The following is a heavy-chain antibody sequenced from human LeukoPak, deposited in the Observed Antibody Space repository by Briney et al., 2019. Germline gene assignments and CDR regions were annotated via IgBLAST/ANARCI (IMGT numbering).Heavy chain of an antibody. D-gene: IGHD3-22*01. CDR1: GYTFTSYA. CDR3: ARYNYDSSGYYYFDY. V-gene: IGHV7-4-1*02. J-gene: IGHJ4*02. Sequence: ASVKVSCKASGYTFTSYAMNWMRQAPGQGLEWMGWINTNTENPTYAQGFTGRFVFSLDTSVSTAYLQISSLKAEDTAVYYCARYNYDSSGYYYFDYWGQGTLVTVSS. CDR2: INTNTENP.